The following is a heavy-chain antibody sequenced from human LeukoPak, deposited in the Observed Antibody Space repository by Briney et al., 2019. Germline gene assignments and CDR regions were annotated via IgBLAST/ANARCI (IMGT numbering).Heavy chain of an antibody. CDR1: GFTFSSYA. Sequence: PGGSLRLSCVASGFTFSSYAMSWVHQAPGRGLEWVSAISGSGASTYYSDSVKGRFTISRDNFKNTLYLQMNSLRAEDTAVYYCAKDITLFGVATFDYWGQGTLVTVSS. CDR3: AKDITLFGVATFDY. V-gene: IGHV3-23*01. CDR2: ISGSGAST. D-gene: IGHD3-3*01. J-gene: IGHJ4*02.